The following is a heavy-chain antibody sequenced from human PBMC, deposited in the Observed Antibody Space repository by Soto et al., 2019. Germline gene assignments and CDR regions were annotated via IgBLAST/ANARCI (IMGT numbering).Heavy chain of an antibody. Sequence: GGSLRLSCAASGFTFSSYAMSWVRQAPGKGLEWVSAISGSGGSTYYADSVKGRFTISRDNSKNTLYLQMNSLRAEDTAVYYCATIPTYGSGTIEDYWGQGTLVTVSS. CDR3: ATIPTYGSGTIEDY. J-gene: IGHJ4*02. CDR1: GFTFSSYA. D-gene: IGHD3-10*01. V-gene: IGHV3-23*01. CDR2: ISGSGGST.